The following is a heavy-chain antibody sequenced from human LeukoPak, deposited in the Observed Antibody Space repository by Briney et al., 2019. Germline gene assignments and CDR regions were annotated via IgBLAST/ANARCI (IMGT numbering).Heavy chain of an antibody. Sequence: SETLSLTCIVSGGSIRSYYWSWIRQPPGKGLEWIGYIHYSGSTNYNPSLKSRVTISVDTSKNQFSLKLSSVTAADTAVYYCARGRLVVTAMNPKTKYYYYYYGMDVWGQGTTVTVSS. CDR1: GGSIRSYY. CDR3: ARGRLVVTAMNPKTKYYYYYYGMDV. D-gene: IGHD2-21*02. V-gene: IGHV4-59*12. J-gene: IGHJ6*02. CDR2: IHYSGST.